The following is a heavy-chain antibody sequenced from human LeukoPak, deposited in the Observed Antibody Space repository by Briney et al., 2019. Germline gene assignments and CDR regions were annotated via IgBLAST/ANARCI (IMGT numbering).Heavy chain of an antibody. J-gene: IGHJ6*04. CDR2: IYSGGST. V-gene: IGHV3-53*01. CDR1: EFTVSSNY. CDR3: ASALLWFGDSGMDV. Sequence: PGGSLRLSCAASEFTVSSNYMSWVRQAPGKGLEWVSAIYSGGSTYYADSVKGRFTISRDNSKNTLYPQMNSLRAEDTAVYYCASALLWFGDSGMDVWGKGTTVTVSS. D-gene: IGHD3-10*01.